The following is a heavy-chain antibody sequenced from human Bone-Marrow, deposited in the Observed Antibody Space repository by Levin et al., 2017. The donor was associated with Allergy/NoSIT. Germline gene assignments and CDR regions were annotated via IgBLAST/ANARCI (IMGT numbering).Heavy chain of an antibody. Sequence: GGSLRLSCAASGFTFSSYSMNWVRQAPGKGLEWVSSISSSSSYIYYADSVKGRFTISRDNAKNSLYLQMNSLRAEDTAVYYCARDGYSYGSCVCCPVTNFAGHFDYWGQGTLVTVSS. V-gene: IGHV3-21*01. D-gene: IGHD5-18*01. CDR1: GFTFSSYS. CDR2: ISSSSSYI. CDR3: ARDGYSYGSCVCCPVTNFAGHFDY. J-gene: IGHJ4*02.